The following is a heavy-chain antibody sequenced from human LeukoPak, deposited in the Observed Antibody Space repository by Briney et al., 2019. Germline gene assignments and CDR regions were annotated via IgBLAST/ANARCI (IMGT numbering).Heavy chain of an antibody. Sequence: GGSLRLSCAVSGFTFSSYRMSWVRQAPGKGLEWVANIKQDGSAKYYLDSVKGRFTISRDNAKNSLYLQMNSLRAEDTAVYYCARDLGGWYFDYWGQGTLVTVSS. V-gene: IGHV3-7*01. J-gene: IGHJ4*02. CDR3: ARDLGGWYFDY. D-gene: IGHD2-15*01. CDR2: IKQDGSAK. CDR1: GFTFSSYR.